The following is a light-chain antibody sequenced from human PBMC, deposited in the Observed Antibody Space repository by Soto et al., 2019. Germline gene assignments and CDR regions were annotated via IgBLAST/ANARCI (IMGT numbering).Light chain of an antibody. CDR1: QSISSW. V-gene: IGKV1-5*01. Sequence: IQMTQSPSTVSATVGDRITITCRASQSISSWLAWYQQKPGKAPKLLIYDASSLESGVPSRFSGSGSGTEFTLTISSLQPDAFATYYCQQNYTHVTFGQGTRLDIK. CDR3: QQNYTHVT. CDR2: DAS. J-gene: IGKJ5*01.